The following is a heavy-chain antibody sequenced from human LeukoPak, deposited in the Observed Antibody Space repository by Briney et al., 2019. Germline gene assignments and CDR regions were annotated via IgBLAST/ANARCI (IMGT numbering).Heavy chain of an antibody. CDR3: AADDVVPAGAFDT. V-gene: IGHV1-69*05. CDR2: INAIFGTA. J-gene: IGHJ3*02. D-gene: IGHD2-2*01. Sequence: SVKVSCKASGGTFSSYGISWVRQAPGQGLEWMGGINAIFGTANYAQKFQGRVTITTDEATSTAYMELSSLRSEDTAVYYCAADDVVPAGAFDTWGQGTVVTVSS. CDR1: GGTFSSYG.